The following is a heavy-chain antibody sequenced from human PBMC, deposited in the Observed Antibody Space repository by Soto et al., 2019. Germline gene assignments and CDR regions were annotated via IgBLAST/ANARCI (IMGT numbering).Heavy chain of an antibody. D-gene: IGHD3-3*01. J-gene: IGHJ4*02. CDR2: IYYSGST. V-gene: IGHV4-31*03. CDR1: GGSISSGGYY. CDR3: ARTHYDFWSGYSQYYFDY. Sequence: PSETLSLTCTVSGGSISSGGYYWSWIRQHPGKGLEWIGYIYYSGSTYYNPSLKSRVTISVDTSKNQFSLKLSSVTAADTAVYYCARTHYDFWSGYSQYYFDYWGQGTLVTVSS.